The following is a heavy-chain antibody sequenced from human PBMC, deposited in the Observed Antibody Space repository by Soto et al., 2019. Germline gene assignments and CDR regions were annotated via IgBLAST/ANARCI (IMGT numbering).Heavy chain of an antibody. CDR1: GASISSYY. J-gene: IGHJ4*02. Sequence: QVQLQESGPGLVKPSETLSLTCIVSGASISSYYWSWIRQPAGKGLEWIGRLYTSGNTNYNPSLKNRVTMSVDRSKNHFSLKLSSVTAADTAVYYWARDWGAFDYWGQGTLVTVSS. V-gene: IGHV4-4*07. D-gene: IGHD3-16*01. CDR3: ARDWGAFDY. CDR2: LYTSGNT.